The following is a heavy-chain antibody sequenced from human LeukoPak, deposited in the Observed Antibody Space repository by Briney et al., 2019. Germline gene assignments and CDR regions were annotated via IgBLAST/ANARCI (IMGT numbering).Heavy chain of an antibody. V-gene: IGHV4-4*07. Sequence: SETLPLTCTVSGGSISSYYWSWIRQPAGKGLEWIGRIYTSGSTNYNPSLKSRVTMSVDTSKNQFSLKLSSVTAADTAVYYCAREVVVPAAIRGLGYYYYYMDVWGKGTTVTVSS. D-gene: IGHD2-2*02. J-gene: IGHJ6*03. CDR2: IYTSGST. CDR1: GGSISSYY. CDR3: AREVVVPAAIRGLGYYYYYMDV.